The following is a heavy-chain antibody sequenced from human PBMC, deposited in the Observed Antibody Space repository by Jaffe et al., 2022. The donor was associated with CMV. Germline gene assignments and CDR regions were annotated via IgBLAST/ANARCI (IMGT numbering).Heavy chain of an antibody. J-gene: IGHJ4*02. V-gene: IGHV1-3*01. CDR2: INAGNGNT. D-gene: IGHD2-15*01. Sequence: QVQLVQSGAEVKKPGASVKVSCKASGYTFTSYAMHWVRQAPGQRLEWMGWINAGNGNTKYSQKFQGRVTITRDTSASTAYMELSSLRSEDTAVYYCARDEGYCSGGSCFRYFDYWGQGTLVTVSS. CDR3: ARDEGYCSGGSCFRYFDY. CDR1: GYTFTSYA.